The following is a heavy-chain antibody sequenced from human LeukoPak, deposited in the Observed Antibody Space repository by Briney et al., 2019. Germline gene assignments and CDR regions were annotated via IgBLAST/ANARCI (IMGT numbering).Heavy chain of an antibody. Sequence: PSETLSLTCAVYGGSFSDYYWSWIRQPPGKGLEWIGEINHSGHTNYNPSLKSRVTISVDTSKNQFSLKLSSVTAADTAVYYCARHGPPRAGWGRKYYYMDVWGKGTTVTISS. J-gene: IGHJ6*03. CDR3: ARHGPPRAGWGRKYYYMDV. CDR2: INHSGHT. D-gene: IGHD3-16*01. V-gene: IGHV4-34*01. CDR1: GGSFSDYY.